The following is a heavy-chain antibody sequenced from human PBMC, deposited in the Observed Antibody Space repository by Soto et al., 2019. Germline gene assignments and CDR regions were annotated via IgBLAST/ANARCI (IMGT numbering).Heavy chain of an antibody. D-gene: IGHD3-10*01. Sequence: HMMQSGAEVKKPGASVRVSCKTAGYTFSAYDIYWVRQAPGQGLEWMGWIRTYNGDTNYAQKVQTRVTMTTDKSTDTAYMDLRSLTSDDTAIYYCARAGAAPYYYYGLDVWGQGTTVTVSS. CDR1: GYTFSAYD. CDR3: ARAGAAPYYYYGLDV. CDR2: IRTYNGDT. V-gene: IGHV1-18*01. J-gene: IGHJ6*02.